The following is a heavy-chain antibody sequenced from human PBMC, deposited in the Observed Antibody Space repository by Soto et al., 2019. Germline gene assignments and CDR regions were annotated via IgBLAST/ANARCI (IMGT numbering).Heavy chain of an antibody. CDR1: GGFVSSGSYY. V-gene: IGHV4-61*01. Sequence: SETLSLTCAVYGGFVSSGSYYWSWIRQPPGKGLEWIGEMSHSGGTHFNPSLKSRVTISVDTSKNQFSLKMSSVTAADTALYYCARVERGTATPVVDAFDIWGPGTMVTVSS. CDR2: MSHSGGT. D-gene: IGHD2-21*02. J-gene: IGHJ3*02. CDR3: ARVERGTATPVVDAFDI.